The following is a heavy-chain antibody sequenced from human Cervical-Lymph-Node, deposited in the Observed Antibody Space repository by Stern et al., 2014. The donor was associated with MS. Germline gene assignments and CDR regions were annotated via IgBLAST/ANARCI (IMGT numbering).Heavy chain of an antibody. CDR2: IYTSGST. J-gene: IGHJ6*02. Sequence: QAQLQESGPGLVKPSQTLSLTCTVSGGSISSGSYYWSWIRQPAGKGLEWIGRIYTSGSTNYNPSLKSRVTISVDTPKTQFPLKLSSVTAADTAVYYCARDCRLRYFDNYGMDVWGQGTTVTVSS. V-gene: IGHV4-61*02. CDR3: ARDCRLRYFDNYGMDV. CDR1: GGSISSGSYY. D-gene: IGHD3-9*01.